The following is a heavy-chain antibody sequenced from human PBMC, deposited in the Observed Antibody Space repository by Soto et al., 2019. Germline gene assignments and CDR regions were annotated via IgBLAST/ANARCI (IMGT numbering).Heavy chain of an antibody. CDR1: GGSISSGGYY. CDR3: ARGSIAAAGTDY. J-gene: IGHJ4*02. V-gene: IGHV4-31*03. D-gene: IGHD6-13*01. Sequence: QVQLQESGPGLVKPSQTLSLTCTVSGGSISSGGYYWSWIRQHPGTGLEWIGYIYYSGSTYYNPSIKSRVTISVDTSKNQFSLKLSSVTAADTAVYYCARGSIAAAGTDYWGQGTLVTVSS. CDR2: IYYSGST.